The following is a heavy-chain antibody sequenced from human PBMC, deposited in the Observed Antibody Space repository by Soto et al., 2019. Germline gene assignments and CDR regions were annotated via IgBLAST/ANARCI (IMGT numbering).Heavy chain of an antibody. Sequence: SVKVSCKASGGTFSSYAISWVRQAPGQGLEWMGGIIPIFGTANYAQKFQGRVTITADESTSTAYMELSSLRSEDTAVYYCASGYDYYYVMDFCAQGSTVTVSS. CDR1: GGTFSSYA. CDR2: IIPIFGTA. V-gene: IGHV1-69*13. CDR3: ASGYDYYYVMDF. J-gene: IGHJ6*02.